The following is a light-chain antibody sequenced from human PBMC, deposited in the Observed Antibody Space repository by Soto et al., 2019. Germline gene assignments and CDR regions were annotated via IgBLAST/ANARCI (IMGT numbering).Light chain of an antibody. Sequence: QSALTQPASVSGSPGQSITISCTGTSSDVGGYSYVSWYQQHQGKAPKLMIYEVTNRPSGVSNRFSGSKSGNTASLTISGLQAEDEADYYCSSYTTTSTLDVFGSGTKLTVL. J-gene: IGLJ1*01. V-gene: IGLV2-14*01. CDR1: SSDVGGYSY. CDR2: EVT. CDR3: SSYTTTSTLDV.